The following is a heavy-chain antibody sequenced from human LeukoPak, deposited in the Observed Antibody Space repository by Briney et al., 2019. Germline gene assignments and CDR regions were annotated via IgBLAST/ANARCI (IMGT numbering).Heavy chain of an antibody. CDR1: GGSISSSSYY. CDR2: IYYSGST. Sequence: ASETLSLTCTVSGGSISSSSYYWGWIRQPPGKGLEWIGSIYYSGSTYYNPSLKSRVTISVDTSKNQFSLKLRSVTAADTAVYYCARSIRPHSPNFDYWGQGTLVTVSS. D-gene: IGHD1-14*01. J-gene: IGHJ4*02. V-gene: IGHV4-39*07. CDR3: ARSIRPHSPNFDY.